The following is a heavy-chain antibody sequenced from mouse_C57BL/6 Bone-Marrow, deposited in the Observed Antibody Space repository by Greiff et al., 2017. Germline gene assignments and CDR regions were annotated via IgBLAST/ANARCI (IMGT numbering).Heavy chain of an antibody. J-gene: IGHJ3*01. CDR2: IYPRSGNT. D-gene: IGHD3-2*02. V-gene: IGHV1-81*01. CDR3: ARQRRAGLFAY. Sequence: VKLMESGAELARPGASVKLSCKASGYTFTSYGISWVKQRTGQGLEWIGEIYPRSGNTYYNEKFKGKATLTADKSSSTAYMELRSLTSEDSAVYFCARQRRAGLFAYWGQGTLVTVSA. CDR1: GYTFTSYG.